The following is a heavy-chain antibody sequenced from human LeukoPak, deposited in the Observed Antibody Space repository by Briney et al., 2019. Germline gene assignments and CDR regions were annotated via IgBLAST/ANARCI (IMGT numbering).Heavy chain of an antibody. Sequence: GGSLRLSCGASGFTFSRYAMSWVRQAPGKGLEWVAYISSSASTIYYADSVKGRFTISRDNAQNSLYLQMESLRAEDSAVYYCARGYSYGHFDYWGQGTLVTVSS. CDR3: ARGYSYGHFDY. CDR1: GFTFSRYA. J-gene: IGHJ4*02. CDR2: ISSSASTI. D-gene: IGHD5-18*01. V-gene: IGHV3-48*01.